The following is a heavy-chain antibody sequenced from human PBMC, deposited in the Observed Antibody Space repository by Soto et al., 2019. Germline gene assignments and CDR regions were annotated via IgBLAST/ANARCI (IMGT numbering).Heavy chain of an antibody. J-gene: IGHJ5*02. CDR3: ARDLRGTAGSWFDP. CDR1: GGTFSSYA. D-gene: IGHD2-15*01. Sequence: GASVKVSCKASGGTFSSYAISWVRQAPGQGLEWMGGIIPIFGTANYAQKFQGRVTITADESTSTAYMELSSLRSEDTAVYYCARDLRGTAGSWFDPWGQGTLVTVS. CDR2: IIPIFGTA. V-gene: IGHV1-69*13.